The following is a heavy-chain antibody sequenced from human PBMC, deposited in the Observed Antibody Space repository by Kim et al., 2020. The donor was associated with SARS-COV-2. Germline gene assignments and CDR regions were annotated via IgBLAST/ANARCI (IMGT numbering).Heavy chain of an antibody. V-gene: IGHV1-8*01. CDR1: GYTFTSYN. CDR3: ARGSVAAGKYFFDY. Sequence: ASVKVSCKASGYTFTSYNLNWVRQAAGQGLEWMGWINPNSGNAGYAERFQGGVTMTRNTSISTAYMELSSLRSEDTAVYYCARGSVAAGKYFFDYWGQGTLVTVSS. D-gene: IGHD6-13*01. CDR2: INPNSGNA. J-gene: IGHJ4*02.